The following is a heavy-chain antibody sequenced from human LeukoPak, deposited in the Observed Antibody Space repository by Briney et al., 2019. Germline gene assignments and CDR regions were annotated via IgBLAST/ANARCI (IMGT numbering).Heavy chain of an antibody. Sequence: PSETLSLTCTVSGGSISSGGYYWSWIRQPPGKGLEWIGYIYHSGSTYYNPSLKSRVTISVDRSKNQSSLKLSSVTAADTAVYYCARDRDYYDSSGSAWGQGTMVTVSS. CDR1: GGSISSGGYY. J-gene: IGHJ3*01. V-gene: IGHV4-30-2*01. CDR2: IYHSGST. D-gene: IGHD3-22*01. CDR3: ARDRDYYDSSGSA.